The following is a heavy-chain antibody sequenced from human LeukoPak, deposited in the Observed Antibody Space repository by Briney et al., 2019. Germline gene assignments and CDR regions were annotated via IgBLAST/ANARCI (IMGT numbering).Heavy chain of an antibody. J-gene: IGHJ4*02. V-gene: IGHV3-23*01. CDR1: GFTFSTYA. CDR3: AKLVYGSSSGY. CDR2: ISASGGGT. D-gene: IGHD6-6*01. Sequence: PGGSLRLSCAASGFTFSTYAMSWVRQAPGKGLEWVSAISASGGGTYYPDSVKGRFTISRDNSKNTLYLQMNSLTAEDAAVYYCAKLVYGSSSGYWGQGTLVTVSS.